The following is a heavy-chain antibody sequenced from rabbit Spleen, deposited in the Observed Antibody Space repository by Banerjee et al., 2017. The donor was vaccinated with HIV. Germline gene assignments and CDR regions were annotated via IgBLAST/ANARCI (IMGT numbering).Heavy chain of an antibody. CDR2: IYAGGSDST. J-gene: IGHJ4*01. D-gene: IGHD7-1*01. V-gene: IGHV1S45*01. Sequence: QEQLVESGGGLVQPEGSLTLTCTASGFSFSSSYWICWVRQAPGKGLEWIGCIYAGGSDSTYYASWVNGRFTVSKTSSTTVTLQMTSLTATDTATYFCARDRSSFTGWEFDLWGPGTLVTVS. CDR1: GFSFSSSYW. CDR3: ARDRSSFTGWEFDL.